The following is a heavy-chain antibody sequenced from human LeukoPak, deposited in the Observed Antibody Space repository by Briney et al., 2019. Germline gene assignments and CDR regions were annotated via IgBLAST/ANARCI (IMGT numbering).Heavy chain of an antibody. Sequence: KPSETLSLTCAVYGGSFSGYYWSWIRQPPGKGLEWIGEINHSGSTNYNPSLKSRVTISVYTSKNQFSLKLSSVTAADTAVYYCAGGASAAGTLSYYYYMDVWGKGTTVTVSS. V-gene: IGHV4-34*01. CDR1: GGSFSGYY. CDR3: AGGASAAGTLSYYYYMDV. CDR2: INHSGST. D-gene: IGHD6-19*01. J-gene: IGHJ6*03.